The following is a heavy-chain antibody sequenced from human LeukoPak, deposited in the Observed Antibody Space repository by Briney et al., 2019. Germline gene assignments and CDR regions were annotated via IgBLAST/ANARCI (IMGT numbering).Heavy chain of an antibody. CDR3: ASVALDYYGSGGYSGYYYYGMDV. CDR2: IYYSGST. V-gene: IGHV4-59*01. CDR1: GGSISSYY. J-gene: IGHJ6*02. Sequence: SETLSLTCTVSGGSISSYYWSWIRQPPGKGLEWIGYIYYSGSTNYNPSLKSRVTISVDTSKNQFSLKLSSVTAADTAVYYCASVALDYYGSGGYSGYYYYGMDVWGQGTTVTVSS. D-gene: IGHD3-10*01.